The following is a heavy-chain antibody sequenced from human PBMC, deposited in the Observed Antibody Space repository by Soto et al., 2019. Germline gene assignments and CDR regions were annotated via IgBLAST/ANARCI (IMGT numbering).Heavy chain of an antibody. CDR1: GGSFSCYY. CDR3: ERGTGRDGYNYFDY. J-gene: IGHJ4*02. Sequence: PSETLSLTCAVYGGSFSCYYLSWIRQRPGKGLEWIGEINHSGSTNYNPSLKSRVTISVDTSKNQFSLKLSSVTAADTAVYYCERGTGRDGYNYFDYWGQGTLVTVSS. CDR2: INHSGST. D-gene: IGHD5-12*01. V-gene: IGHV4-34*01.